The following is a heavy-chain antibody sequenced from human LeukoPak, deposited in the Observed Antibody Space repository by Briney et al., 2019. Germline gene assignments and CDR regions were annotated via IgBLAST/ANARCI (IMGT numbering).Heavy chain of an antibody. CDR2: ISYDGSSK. D-gene: IGHD1-1*01. V-gene: IGHV3-30*03. CDR1: GFTFRSYG. Sequence: GSLRLSCAASGFTFRSYGMHWVRQAPGKGLGWVAVISYDGSSKYYADSVKGQFTISRDTSKNTVYLQMNSLRAEDTAVYYCARNWNDFDFWGQGTLVTVSS. CDR3: ARNWNDFDF. J-gene: IGHJ4*02.